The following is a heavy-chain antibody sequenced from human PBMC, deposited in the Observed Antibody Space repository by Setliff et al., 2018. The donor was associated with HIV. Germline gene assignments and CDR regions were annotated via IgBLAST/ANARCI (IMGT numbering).Heavy chain of an antibody. J-gene: IGHJ4*02. CDR3: ARERASGGNSFDY. CDR2: INPNSGGK. D-gene: IGHD2-15*01. CDR1: GYTFTAYY. Sequence: VASVKVSCKASGYTFTAYYIHWVRQAPGQGLEWMGWINPNSGGKTYAQKSQDRVTMTSDTSTSTVYVELSRLQSADTAVYFCARERASGGNSFDYWGQGTLVTVSS. V-gene: IGHV1-2*02.